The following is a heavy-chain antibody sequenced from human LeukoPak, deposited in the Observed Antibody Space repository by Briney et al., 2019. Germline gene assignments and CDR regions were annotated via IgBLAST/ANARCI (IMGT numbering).Heavy chain of an antibody. Sequence: PSETLSLTCTVSGGSISSGDYYWSWIRQPPGKGLEWIGYIYYSGSTYYNPSLKSRVTISVDTSKNQFSLKLSSVTAADTAVYYCARDSYCGGDCYWDYYYGMDVWGQGTTVTVSS. CDR1: GGSISSGDYY. CDR3: ARDSYCGGDCYWDYYYGMDV. D-gene: IGHD2-21*02. J-gene: IGHJ6*02. V-gene: IGHV4-30-4*01. CDR2: IYYSGST.